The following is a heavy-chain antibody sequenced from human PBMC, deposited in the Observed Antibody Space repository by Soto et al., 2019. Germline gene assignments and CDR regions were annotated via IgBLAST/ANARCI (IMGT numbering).Heavy chain of an antibody. CDR1: GLTFGSYS. D-gene: IGHD5-18*01. Sequence: EVQLVESGGGLVQAGGSMRLSCAASGLTFGSYSMNWVRQAPGKGLEWVSYISSSSSTIYYADSVEGRFTISRDNAKNSLDLQMNSLRAEDTAVYYCAKDGGYSYGPYDYWGQGTLVTVSS. V-gene: IGHV3-48*01. CDR2: ISSSSSTI. CDR3: AKDGGYSYGPYDY. J-gene: IGHJ4*02.